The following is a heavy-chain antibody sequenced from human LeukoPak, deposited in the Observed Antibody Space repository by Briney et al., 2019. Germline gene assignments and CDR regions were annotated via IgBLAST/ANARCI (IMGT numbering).Heavy chain of an antibody. CDR3: ARVYGEYVRAAFDI. Sequence: PSETLSLTCTVSGGSISSYYWSWIRQPPGKGLEWIGYIYYSGSTNYNPSLKSRVTISVDTSKTQFSLKLSSVTAADTAVYYCARVYGEYVRAAFDIWGQGTMVTVSS. D-gene: IGHD4-17*01. CDR2: IYYSGST. V-gene: IGHV4-59*01. CDR1: GGSISSYY. J-gene: IGHJ3*02.